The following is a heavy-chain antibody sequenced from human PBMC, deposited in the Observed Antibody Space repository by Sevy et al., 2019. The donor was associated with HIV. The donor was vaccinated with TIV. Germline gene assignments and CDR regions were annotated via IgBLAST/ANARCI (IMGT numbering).Heavy chain of an antibody. J-gene: IGHJ6*02. CDR3: AKGFCSGGTCPRDYYYYGMDV. D-gene: IGHD2-15*01. V-gene: IGHV3-23*01. CDR2: ISGSGRYT. Sequence: GGSLRLSCAASEFTFSSYAMSWVRQAPGKGLEWVSSISGSGRYTYYAHSVEGRFTISRDNSKNTLYVQMNSLRAEDTAVYYCAKGFCSGGTCPRDYYYYGMDVWGQGTTVTVSS. CDR1: EFTFSSYA.